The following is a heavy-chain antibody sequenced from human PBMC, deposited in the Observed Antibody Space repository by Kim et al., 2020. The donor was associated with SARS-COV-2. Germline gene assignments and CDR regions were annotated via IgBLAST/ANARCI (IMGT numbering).Heavy chain of an antibody. CDR1: GGTFSSYA. D-gene: IGHD2-2*01. V-gene: IGHV1-69*13. CDR3: ARDPGYCSSTSCYYFVY. Sequence: SVKVSCKASGGTFSSYAISWVRQAPGQGLEWMGGIIPIFGTANYAQKFQGRVTITADESTSTAYMELSSLRSEDTAVYYCARDPGYCSSTSCYYFVYWGQGTLVTVSS. J-gene: IGHJ4*02. CDR2: IIPIFGTA.